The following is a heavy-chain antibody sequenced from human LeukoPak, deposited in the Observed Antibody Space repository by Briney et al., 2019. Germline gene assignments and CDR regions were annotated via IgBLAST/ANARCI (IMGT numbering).Heavy chain of an antibody. D-gene: IGHD6-6*01. CDR1: GFTFSSYA. J-gene: IGHJ4*02. CDR2: ISGSGGST. CDR3: AKGPRERYSSSSVDDY. Sequence: GGPLRLSCAASGFTFSSYAMSWVRQAPGKGLEWVSAISGSGGSTYYADSVKGRFTISRDNSKNTLYLQMNSLRAEDTAVYYCAKGPRERYSSSSVDDYWGQGTLVTVSS. V-gene: IGHV3-23*01.